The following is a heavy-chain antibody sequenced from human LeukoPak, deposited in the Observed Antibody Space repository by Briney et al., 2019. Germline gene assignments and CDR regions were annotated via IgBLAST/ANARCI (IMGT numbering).Heavy chain of an antibody. Sequence: GGSLRLSCAASGFTFSSYSMNWVRQAPGKGLKWVSYISSSSRTINYADSVKGRFTISRDNAKNSLYLQMNSLRAEDTAVYYCARDFHRRLYDSSGYYPYWGQGTLVTVSS. D-gene: IGHD3-22*01. CDR1: GFTFSSYS. CDR2: ISSSSRTI. V-gene: IGHV3-48*01. CDR3: ARDFHRRLYDSSGYYPY. J-gene: IGHJ4*02.